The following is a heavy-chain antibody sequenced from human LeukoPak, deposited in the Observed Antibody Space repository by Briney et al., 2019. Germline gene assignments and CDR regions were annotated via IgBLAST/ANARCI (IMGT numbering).Heavy chain of an antibody. CDR2: IYYSGST. CDR3: ARHWDYDAFDI. V-gene: IGHV4-39*01. CDR1: GGSISSGSYY. J-gene: IGHJ3*02. Sequence: SETLSLTCTVSGGSISSGSYYWDWIRQPPGKGLEWVGSIYYSGSTYYNPSLRSRVTISVDASKNQFSLKLTSVTAADTAAYYCARHWDYDAFDIWGQGTMVTVSS. D-gene: IGHD1-26*01.